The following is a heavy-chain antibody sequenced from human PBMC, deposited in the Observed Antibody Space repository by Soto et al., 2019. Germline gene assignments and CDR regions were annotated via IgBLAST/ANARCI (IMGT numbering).Heavy chain of an antibody. CDR2: ISISSSYT. Sequence: PGGSLRLSCAASGFTFSDYYMSWIRQAPGKGLEWVSYISISSSYTNYADSVKGRFTISRDNAKNSLYLQMNSLRTEDTAVYYCARWQVGSTLTNIWFDPWGQGTLVTVSS. D-gene: IGHD4-17*01. CDR1: GFTFSDYY. J-gene: IGHJ5*02. V-gene: IGHV3-11*06. CDR3: ARWQVGSTLTNIWFDP.